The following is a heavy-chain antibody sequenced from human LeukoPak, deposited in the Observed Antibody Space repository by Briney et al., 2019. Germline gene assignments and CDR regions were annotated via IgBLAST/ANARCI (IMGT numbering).Heavy chain of an antibody. Sequence: ASVKVSCKASGYTFTSCFIHWVRQAPGQGLEWMGIINPSGGSATYAQTFQGGVTMTRDTSTSTVYMELSSLISDDTAVYYCARDFGVNLHYFAYWGQGTLVTVSS. CDR1: GYTFTSCF. CDR2: INPSGGSA. J-gene: IGHJ4*02. V-gene: IGHV1-46*01. D-gene: IGHD4-23*01. CDR3: ARDFGVNLHYFAY.